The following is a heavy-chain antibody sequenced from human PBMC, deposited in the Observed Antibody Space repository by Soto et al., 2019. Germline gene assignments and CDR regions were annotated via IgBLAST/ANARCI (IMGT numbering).Heavy chain of an antibody. CDR1: GYTFTSYA. D-gene: IGHD3-10*01. V-gene: IGHV1-3*01. CDR3: ERDFAGGLIEAVAF. CDR2: INAGNGHT. Sequence: QVQLVQSGAELKKPGASVKVSCKASGYTFTSYALHWVRQAPGQRLTLMGWINAGNGHTTYSWEFRERLTLTMDTAASTAYMELSSLKPADTAVLYIERDFAGGLIEAVAFWGQGTMVTVS. J-gene: IGHJ3*01.